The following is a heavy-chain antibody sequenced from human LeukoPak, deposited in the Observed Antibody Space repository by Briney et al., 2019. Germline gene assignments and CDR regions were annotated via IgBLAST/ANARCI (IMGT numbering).Heavy chain of an antibody. D-gene: IGHD3-22*01. Sequence: PSETLSLTCTVSGGSISSSSSYWGWIRQPPGKGLEWIGIVRYSGKTYYNPSLKSRVTMSVDTSKNHFSLRLTSVTAADTAVYSCARHYYDNSGLAYYFDYWGQGTLVTVSS. J-gene: IGHJ4*02. CDR1: GGSISSSSSY. CDR3: ARHYYDNSGLAYYFDY. CDR2: VRYSGKT. V-gene: IGHV4-39*01.